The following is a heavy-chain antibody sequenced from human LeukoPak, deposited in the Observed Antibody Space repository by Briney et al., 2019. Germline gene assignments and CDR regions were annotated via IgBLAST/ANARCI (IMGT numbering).Heavy chain of an antibody. CDR1: GFTIRGYW. V-gene: IGHV3-74*01. J-gene: IGHJ4*02. D-gene: IGHD5-12*01. CDR2: IKSDGRWT. Sequence: GGSLRLSCAASGFTIRGYWMHWVGQAPGKGLMWVSRIKSDGRWTNYADSVRGRFTISRDNPKNTLFLQMVGLRAEATAIYYCVRDGDAYDFDLWGQGILVTVSS. CDR3: VRDGDAYDFDL.